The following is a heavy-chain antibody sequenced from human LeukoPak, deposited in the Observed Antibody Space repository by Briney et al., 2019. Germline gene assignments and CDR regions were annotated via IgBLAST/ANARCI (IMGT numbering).Heavy chain of an antibody. J-gene: IGHJ5*02. V-gene: IGHV4-59*01. Sequence: PSETLSLTCTVSGGSISSYYWSWMRPPPGKGLEWIGYIYYSGNTNYNPSLKSRVTISVDTSKNQFSLNLSSVTAADTAVYYCARVEPYSSSWYFDPWGQGTLVTVSS. D-gene: IGHD6-13*01. CDR3: ARVEPYSSSWYFDP. CDR1: GGSISSYY. CDR2: IYYSGNT.